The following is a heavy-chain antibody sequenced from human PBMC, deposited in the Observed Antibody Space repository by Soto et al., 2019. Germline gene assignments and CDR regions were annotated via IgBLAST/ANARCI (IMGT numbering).Heavy chain of an antibody. CDR2: IYRGGST. V-gene: IGHV3-53*01. Sequence: EVQLVESGGGLIQPGGSLRLSCAASGFTVSSNYMSWVRQAPGKGLEWVSVIYRGGSTYYADSVKGRFTISRDNSKNTLYLQMNSLRAEDTAVYYCARYCGGGSCYGIDYWGQGTLVTVSS. CDR1: GFTVSSNY. J-gene: IGHJ4*02. D-gene: IGHD2-15*01. CDR3: ARYCGGGSCYGIDY.